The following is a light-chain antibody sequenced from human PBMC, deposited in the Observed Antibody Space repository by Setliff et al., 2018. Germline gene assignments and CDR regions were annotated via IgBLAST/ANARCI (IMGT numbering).Light chain of an antibody. CDR3: SSYTSSSPYV. J-gene: IGLJ1*01. CDR1: SSDVGGYNY. Sequence: QSVLTQPASVSGSPVQSITISCTGTSSDVGGYNYVSWYQQHPGKAPKLMIYDVSKRPSGVSNRFSGSKSGNTASLTISGLQAEDEADYYCSSYTSSSPYVFGTGTKVTVL. V-gene: IGLV2-14*01. CDR2: DVS.